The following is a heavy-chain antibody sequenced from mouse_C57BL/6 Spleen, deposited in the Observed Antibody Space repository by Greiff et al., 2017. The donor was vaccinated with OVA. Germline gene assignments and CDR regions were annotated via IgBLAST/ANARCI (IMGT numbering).Heavy chain of an antibody. Sequence: EVKVEESGEGLVKPGGSLKLSCAASGFTFSSYAMSWVRQTPEKRLEWVAYISSGGDYIYYADTVKGRFTISRDNARNTLYLQMSSLKSEDTAMYYCTAWGYGSLDDWGQGTTLTVSS. J-gene: IGHJ2*01. V-gene: IGHV5-9-1*02. D-gene: IGHD1-1*01. CDR3: TAWGYGSLDD. CDR1: GFTFSSYA. CDR2: ISSGGDYI.